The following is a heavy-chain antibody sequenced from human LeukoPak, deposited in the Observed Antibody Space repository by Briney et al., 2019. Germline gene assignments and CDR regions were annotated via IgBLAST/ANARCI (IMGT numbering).Heavy chain of an antibody. J-gene: IGHJ4*02. CDR2: ISGSGGDT. D-gene: IGHD6-13*01. CDR1: GFTFRIYA. Sequence: PGGSLRLSCADSGFTFRIYALRWVRQAPGKGLEWVSAISGSGGDTYYADSVKGRFTISRDNSKNRLYLQMNSLRDEDAAVYYFAKDPVDGSSWYGRGYFDDWGQGTLVTVSS. CDR3: AKDPVDGSSWYGRGYFDD. V-gene: IGHV3-23*01.